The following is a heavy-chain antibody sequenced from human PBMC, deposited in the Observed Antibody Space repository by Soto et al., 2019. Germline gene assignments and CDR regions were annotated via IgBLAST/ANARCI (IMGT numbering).Heavy chain of an antibody. D-gene: IGHD3-10*01. CDR2: IIPMYGST. CDR1: GDTFSNYA. V-gene: IGHV1-69*06. Sequence: SVKVSCKTSGDTFSNYAISWVRQAPGQGLEWMGGIIPMYGSTNYVQKFRGRVTITADKSTSTAYMELSSLTSEDTAVYYCARDYLPGDYLDYWGQGALVTVSS. CDR3: ARDYLPGDYLDY. J-gene: IGHJ4*02.